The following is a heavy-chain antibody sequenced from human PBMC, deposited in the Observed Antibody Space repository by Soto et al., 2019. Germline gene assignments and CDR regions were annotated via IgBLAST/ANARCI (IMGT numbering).Heavy chain of an antibody. V-gene: IGHV1-18*01. J-gene: IGHJ4*02. CDR3: ARDPSTSRFDY. D-gene: IGHD2-2*01. CDR2: ISTYSGIR. Sequence: QVLLVQSGPEVRKPGASVKISCKASGYTFTSHGVSWLRQAPGQGLERSGWISTYSGIRNYARKFQDTVTMGSDTSTSTVYMELRSLTSNDTAMYSCARDPSTSRFDYWGQGTLVTVSS. CDR1: GYTFTSHG.